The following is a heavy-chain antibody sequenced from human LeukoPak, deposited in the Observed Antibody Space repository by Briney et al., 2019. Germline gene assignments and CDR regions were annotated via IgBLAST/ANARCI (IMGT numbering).Heavy chain of an antibody. D-gene: IGHD6-19*01. CDR3: AREGLKYYFDY. CDR1: GGSFSGYY. J-gene: IGHJ4*02. V-gene: IGHV4-34*01. Sequence: SETLSLTCAVYGGSFSGYYWSWIRQPPGKGLEWIGEINHSGSTNYNPSLKSRVTISVDTSKNQFSLKLSSVTAADTAVYYCAREGLKYYFDYWGQGTLVTVSS. CDR2: INHSGST.